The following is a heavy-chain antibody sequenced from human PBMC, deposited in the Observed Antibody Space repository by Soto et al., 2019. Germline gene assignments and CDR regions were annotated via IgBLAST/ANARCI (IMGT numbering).Heavy chain of an antibody. V-gene: IGHV3-73*01. CDR2: IRSKANSYAT. D-gene: IGHD3-10*01. J-gene: IGHJ4*02. CDR3: TSLTLYYYGSGSFLGHY. Sequence: PGGSLRLSCAASGFTFSGSAMHWVRQASGKGLEWVGRIRSKANSYATAYAASVKGRFTISRDDSKNTAYLQMNSLKTEDTAVYYCTSLTLYYYGSGSFLGHYWGQGTLVTVSS. CDR1: GFTFSGSA.